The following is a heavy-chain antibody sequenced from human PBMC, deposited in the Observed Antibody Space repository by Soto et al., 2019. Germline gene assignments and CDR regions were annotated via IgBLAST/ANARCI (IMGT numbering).Heavy chain of an antibody. CDR1: GFTFSSYA. D-gene: IGHD4-17*01. V-gene: IGHV3-23*01. CDR3: AKFFVDYGDLYYFDY. Sequence: PGGSLRLSCAASGFTFSSYAMSWVRQAPGKGLEWVSAISGSGGSTYYADSVKGRFTISRDNSKNTLYLQMNSLRAEDTAVYYCAKFFVDYGDLYYFDYWGQGTLVTVSS. CDR2: ISGSGGST. J-gene: IGHJ4*02.